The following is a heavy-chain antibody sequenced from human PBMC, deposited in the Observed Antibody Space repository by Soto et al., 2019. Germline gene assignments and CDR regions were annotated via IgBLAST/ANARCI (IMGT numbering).Heavy chain of an antibody. J-gene: IGHJ5*02. CDR2: IYSDESSA. CDR3: ARRDRRGGFLDL. Sequence: EVQLVESGGGLVQPGGSLRLSCAASGFIFSNYWMHWVRQVPGKGLVWVSRIYSDESSASYVDSVKGRFTISRDNAKNTLYLQRNSLRVEDTALYYCARRDRRGGFLDLWGQGILVTVSS. D-gene: IGHD3-16*01. V-gene: IGHV3-74*01. CDR1: GFIFSNYW.